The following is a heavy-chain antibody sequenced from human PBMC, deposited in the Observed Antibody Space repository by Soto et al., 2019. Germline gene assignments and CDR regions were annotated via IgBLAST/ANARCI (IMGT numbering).Heavy chain of an antibody. CDR3: TRDLRYCSSSTCYAPDY. V-gene: IGHV3-49*03. D-gene: IGHD2-2*01. J-gene: IGHJ4*02. CDR2: IRSKTYGGTT. Sequence: EEQLAESGGGLVQPGRSLRLSCTAAGFTLGDYAVSWIRQAPGKGLEWVGFIRSKTYGGTTEYAASVKGRFNISRDDSKRIAYLQMNSLKTEDTAVYYCTRDLRYCSSSTCYAPDYWGQGTLVTVSS. CDR1: GFTLGDYA.